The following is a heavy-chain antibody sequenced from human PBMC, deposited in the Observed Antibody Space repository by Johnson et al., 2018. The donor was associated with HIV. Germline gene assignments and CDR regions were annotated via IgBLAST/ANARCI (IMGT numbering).Heavy chain of an antibody. CDR2: ISYDGSNK. V-gene: IGHV3-30-3*01. D-gene: IGHD6-19*01. CDR3: ARVAVAWGHDAFDI. CDR1: GFTFSSYA. J-gene: IGHJ3*02. Sequence: QVQLVESGGGLVQPGRSLRLSCAASGFTFSSYAMHWVRQAPGKGLEWVAVISYDGSNKYYADSVKGRFPISRDNSKNTLYLQMNSLRAEDTAVDYCARVAVAWGHDAFDIWGQGTMVTVSS.